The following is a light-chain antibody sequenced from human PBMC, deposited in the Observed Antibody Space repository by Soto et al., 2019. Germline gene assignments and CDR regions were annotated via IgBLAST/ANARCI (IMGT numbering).Light chain of an antibody. CDR1: QTITRSS. CDR3: QQYVNSPIT. J-gene: IGKJ5*01. CDR2: GAS. V-gene: IGKV3-20*01. Sequence: EIVLTHSPCTLSFSPFYRATLSCISSQTITRSSLAWYQQNPGQGPRLLIFGASIRATGVPDRFSASGSGTDFTLTISSLEPEDFAVYYCQQYVNSPITFGPGTRLE.